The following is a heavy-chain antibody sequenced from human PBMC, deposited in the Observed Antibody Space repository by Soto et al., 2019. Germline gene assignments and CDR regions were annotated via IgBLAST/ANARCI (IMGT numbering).Heavy chain of an antibody. J-gene: IGHJ4*02. Sequence: EVQLVETGGGLIQPGGSLRLSCAASGFTVSNNYMSWVRQAPGKGLEWVSLIYSGGSTFYADSVKGRFTISRDNSKNTLFLQMNSLRAEDTAVYFCATYPSLDYWGQGTLVTVSS. CDR2: IYSGGST. CDR3: ATYPSLDY. CDR1: GFTVSNNY. V-gene: IGHV3-53*02.